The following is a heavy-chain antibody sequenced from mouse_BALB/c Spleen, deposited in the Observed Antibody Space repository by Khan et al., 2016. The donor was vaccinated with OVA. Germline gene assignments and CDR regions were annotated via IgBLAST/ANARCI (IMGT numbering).Heavy chain of an antibody. V-gene: IGHV1S132*01. CDR3: AREEALYYFDY. D-gene: IGHD3-2*02. CDR1: GYIFTSYW. CDR2: IYPGSDTT. J-gene: IGHJ2*01. Sequence: VELVESGPELVRPGTSVYLSCKTSGYIFTSYWIHWVKQSPGQGLEWLARIYPGSDTTYYNENFNDKATLTADKSASTVYLQRSSLNSEDSAVFFCAREEALYYFDYWGQGTTLTVSS.